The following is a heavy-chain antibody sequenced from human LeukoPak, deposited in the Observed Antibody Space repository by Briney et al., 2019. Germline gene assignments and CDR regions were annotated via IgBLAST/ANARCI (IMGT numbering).Heavy chain of an antibody. Sequence: RGGSLRLSCAASGFTLTSYGMHWVRQAPGKGLAWVAVIWYDGSNKYYADSVKGRFTISRANSKNTLYLQMNSLRAEDTAVYYCARVSIGYNWNYFDYWGQGTLVTVSS. CDR2: IWYDGSNK. CDR3: ARVSIGYNWNYFDY. CDR1: GFTLTSYG. V-gene: IGHV3-33*01. D-gene: IGHD1-20*01. J-gene: IGHJ4*02.